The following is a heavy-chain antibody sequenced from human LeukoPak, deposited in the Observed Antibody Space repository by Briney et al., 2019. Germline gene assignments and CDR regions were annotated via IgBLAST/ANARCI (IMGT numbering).Heavy chain of an antibody. D-gene: IGHD5-18*01. J-gene: IGHJ4*02. V-gene: IGHV1-18*01. Sequence: ASVKVSCKASGYTFSSCGITWVRQAPGQGLEWMGWINSYNGNTNYAQKLQGRVTMTTDTSTSTAYMELRSLRSDDTAVYYCARDAERGYSYGSDYWGQGTLLTVSS. CDR2: INSYNGNT. CDR3: ARDAERGYSYGSDY. CDR1: GYTFSSCG.